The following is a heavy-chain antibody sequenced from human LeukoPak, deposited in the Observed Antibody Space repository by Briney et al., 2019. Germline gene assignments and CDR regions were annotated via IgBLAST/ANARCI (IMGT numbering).Heavy chain of an antibody. CDR1: GFTFSSYA. CDR3: ARDTGSYYEYYFDY. D-gene: IGHD1-26*01. CDR2: ISYDGSNK. J-gene: IGHJ4*02. Sequence: GGSLRLSCAASGFTFSSYAMHWVRQAPGKGLEWVAVISYDGSNKYYADSVKGRFTISRDNSKNTLYLQMNSLRAEDTAVCYCARDTGSYYEYYFDYWGQGTLVTVSS. V-gene: IGHV3-30*04.